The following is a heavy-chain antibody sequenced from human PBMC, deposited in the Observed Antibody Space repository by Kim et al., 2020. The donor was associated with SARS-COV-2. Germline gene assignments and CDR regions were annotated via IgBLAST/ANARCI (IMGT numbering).Heavy chain of an antibody. Sequence: SETLSLTCTVSGGSISSGGYYWSWIRQHPGKGREWIGYIYYSGSTYYNPSLKSRVTISVDTSKNQFSLKLSSVTAADTAVYYCARGEMATIWYFDYWGQGTLVTVSS. CDR3: ARGEMATIWYFDY. D-gene: IGHD5-12*01. J-gene: IGHJ4*02. CDR2: IYYSGST. V-gene: IGHV4-31*03. CDR1: GGSISSGGYY.